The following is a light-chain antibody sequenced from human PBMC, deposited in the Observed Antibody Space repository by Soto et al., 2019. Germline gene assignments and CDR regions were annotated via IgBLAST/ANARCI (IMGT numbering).Light chain of an antibody. J-gene: IGKJ4*01. V-gene: IGKV1-5*03. CDR1: QSLSKW. CDR3: QQYNISPLT. CDR2: QAS. Sequence: DIQMTQSPSTLSASVGDRVTITCRASQSLSKWLAWYQQKPGKAPKLLIYQASNLEDGVPSRFSGSGSGTEFTLTIRGLHPDDFATYYCQQYNISPLTIGGGTKVEIK.